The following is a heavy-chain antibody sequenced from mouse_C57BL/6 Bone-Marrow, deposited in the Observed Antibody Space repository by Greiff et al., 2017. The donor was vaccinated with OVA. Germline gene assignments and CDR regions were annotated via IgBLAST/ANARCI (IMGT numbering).Heavy chain of an antibody. D-gene: IGHD1-1*01. CDR2: INPNYGTT. CDR1: GYSFTDYN. CDR3: ARYYYGSSLYWYFDV. V-gene: IGHV1-39*01. J-gene: IGHJ1*03. Sequence: EVQLQQSGPELVKPGASVKISCKASGYSFTDYNMNWVKQSNGKSLEWIGVINPNYGTTSYNQKFKGKATLTVDKSSSTAYMQLSSLTSKDSAVYYCARYYYGSSLYWYFDVWGTGTTVTVSS.